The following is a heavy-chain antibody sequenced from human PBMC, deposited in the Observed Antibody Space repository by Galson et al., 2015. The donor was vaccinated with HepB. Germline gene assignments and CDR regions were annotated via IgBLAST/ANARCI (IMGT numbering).Heavy chain of an antibody. CDR2: INQDGSEK. V-gene: IGHV3-7*01. J-gene: IGHJ4*02. D-gene: IGHD2-21*01. Sequence: SLRLSCAASGFTFSSYWMTWVRQAPGKGPEWVANINQDGSEKYYVDSVRGRFTISRDNAKNSLHLQMDSLRADDTAIYYCAKDRGVAYWGQGTLVTVSS. CDR1: GFTFSSYW. CDR3: AKDRGVAY.